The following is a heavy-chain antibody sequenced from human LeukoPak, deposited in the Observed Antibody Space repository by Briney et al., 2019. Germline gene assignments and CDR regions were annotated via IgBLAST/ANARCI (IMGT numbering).Heavy chain of an antibody. J-gene: IGHJ3*02. CDR2: IIPIFGTA. CDR3: ARTVYSSNWTGAFDI. D-gene: IGHD6-13*01. CDR1: GGTFSSYA. V-gene: IGHV1-69*06. Sequence: SVKVSCKASGGTFSSYAINWVRQAPGQGLEWMGGIIPIFGTANYAQKFQGRVTITADKSTSTAYMELSSLRSEDTAVYYCARTVYSSNWTGAFDIWGQGTMVTVSS.